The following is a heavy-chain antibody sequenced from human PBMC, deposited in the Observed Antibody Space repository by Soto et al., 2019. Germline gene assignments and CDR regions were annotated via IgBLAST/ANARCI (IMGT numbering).Heavy chain of an antibody. J-gene: IGHJ4*02. CDR2: ISRDGGTK. CDR1: GFTVRTYG. Sequence: QVQLVESGGGVVQPGRSLSLSCAVSGFTVRTYGMHWVRQAPGKGLEWVAVISRDGGTKYYADSVKGRFTISRDNSRNTLFLEMNSLRGDDMAVYYCTGEVASGYWGQGTLVTVSS. CDR3: TGEVASGY. D-gene: IGHD2-8*02. V-gene: IGHV3-30*03.